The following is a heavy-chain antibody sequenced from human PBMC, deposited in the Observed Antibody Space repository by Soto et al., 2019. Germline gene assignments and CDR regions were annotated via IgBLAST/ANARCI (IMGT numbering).Heavy chain of an antibody. CDR2: ISAYNGNT. Sequence: ASVKVTCEASRYSNTCXGSRSLRQAPGKGLEWMGWISAYNGNTNYAQKLQGRVTMTTDTSTSTAYMELRSLRSDDTAVYYCARVQYYDILTGYPTSFDIWGQGTMVTVSS. CDR3: ARVQYYDILTGYPTSFDI. CDR1: RYSNTCXG. D-gene: IGHD3-9*01. V-gene: IGHV1-18*01. J-gene: IGHJ3*02.